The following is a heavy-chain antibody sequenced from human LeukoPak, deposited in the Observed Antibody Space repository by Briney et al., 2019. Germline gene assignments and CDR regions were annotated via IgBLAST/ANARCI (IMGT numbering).Heavy chain of an antibody. CDR2: ISGSGSST. CDR1: GFTLSSYA. V-gene: IGHV3-23*01. J-gene: IGHJ4*02. Sequence: GSLRLSCAASGFTLSSYAMSWVRQAPGKGLECVSTISGSGSSTYYADSVKGRFTISRDSSKNTLYLQMNSLRAEDTAVYYCAKGREAYSGSYTPFDYWGQGTLVTVSS. CDR3: AKGREAYSGSYTPFDY. D-gene: IGHD1-26*01.